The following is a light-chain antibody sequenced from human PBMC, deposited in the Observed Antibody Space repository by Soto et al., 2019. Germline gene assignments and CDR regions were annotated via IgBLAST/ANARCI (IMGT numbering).Light chain of an antibody. CDR1: QTVRNNY. Sequence: EFVLTQSPCTLSLSPVERATLSCRPSQTVRNNYLAWYQQKPGQAPRLLIYDASSRATGIPDRLSGGGSGTELTLSFSRLEPEDFEVYYCQQFSSYQRSVGGGTKVDIK. J-gene: IGKJ4*01. V-gene: IGKV3-20*01. CDR2: DAS. CDR3: QQFSSYQRS.